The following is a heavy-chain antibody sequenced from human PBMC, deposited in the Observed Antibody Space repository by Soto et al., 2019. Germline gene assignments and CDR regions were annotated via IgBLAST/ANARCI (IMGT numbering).Heavy chain of an antibody. Sequence: EVQLLESGGGLVQPGGSLRLSCAASGFTFSSYAMSWVRQAPGKGLEWVSAINGSGGSTYYADSVKGRFTISRDNSKNTLYLQMNSLRAEDTAVYYCAKDRGSSSITHPLWYFDYWGQGTLVTVSS. CDR3: AKDRGSSSITHPLWYFDY. CDR1: GFTFSSYA. J-gene: IGHJ4*02. CDR2: INGSGGST. D-gene: IGHD6-6*01. V-gene: IGHV3-23*01.